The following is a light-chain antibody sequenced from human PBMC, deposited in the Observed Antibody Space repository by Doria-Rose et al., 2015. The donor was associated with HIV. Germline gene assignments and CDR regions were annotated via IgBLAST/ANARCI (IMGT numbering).Light chain of an antibody. J-gene: IGKJ5*01. CDR2: DAS. V-gene: IGKV3-20*01. Sequence: TQSPGTLSLSPGERATLSCRASQRVTSSYLAWYQQEPGQAPKLLIYDASTRATGIPDRFSGSGSGTDFTLTISRLEPEDVAVYYCQQYGTSRGTFGQGTRLEIK. CDR1: QRVTSSY. CDR3: QQYGTSRGT.